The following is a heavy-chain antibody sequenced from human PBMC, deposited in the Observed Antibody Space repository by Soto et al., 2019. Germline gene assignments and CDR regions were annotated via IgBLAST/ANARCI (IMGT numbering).Heavy chain of an antibody. CDR1: GFTFNSFG. Sequence: QVQLVESGGGVVQPGRSLRLSCAASGFTFNSFGVHWVRQAPGKGLEWVAVISYDGSHKYYGDSVKGRFTISRHNSNNPVFLQMNSRRTDDTGVYYCAKFCMGYCSGATCYDYWGQGTLVTVSS. V-gene: IGHV3-30*18. CDR3: AKFCMGYCSGATCYDY. D-gene: IGHD2-15*01. J-gene: IGHJ4*02. CDR2: ISYDGSHK.